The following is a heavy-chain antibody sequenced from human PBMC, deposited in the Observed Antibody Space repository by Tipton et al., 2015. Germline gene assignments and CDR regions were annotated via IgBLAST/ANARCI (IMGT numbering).Heavy chain of an antibody. CDR1: SDSISKYY. CDR3: ARDLEHGMDV. Sequence: TLSLTCSVSSDSISKYYWSWIRQPPGKELEWIGYIQYSGSTHYNPSLKRRVTISLDTSKNQFSLTLNSVTAAATAVYYCARDLEHGMDVWGQGTTVTVSS. V-gene: IGHV4-59*01. J-gene: IGHJ6*02. CDR2: IQYSGST. D-gene: IGHD5-24*01.